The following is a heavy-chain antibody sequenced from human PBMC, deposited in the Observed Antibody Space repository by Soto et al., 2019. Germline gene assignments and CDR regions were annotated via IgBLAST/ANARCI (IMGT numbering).Heavy chain of an antibody. D-gene: IGHD2-15*01. CDR1: GFTFSSYA. Sequence: EVQLLESGGGLVQPGGSLRLSCAASGFTFSSYAMSWVRQAPGKGLEWVSAISGSGGSTYYADSVKGRFTISRDNSRTTLSLQMNSMRAEDTAVYYCAKDPSEGYCSGGSCSGVVYWGQGTLVTVSS. CDR2: ISGSGGST. V-gene: IGHV3-23*01. J-gene: IGHJ4*02. CDR3: AKDPSEGYCSGGSCSGVVY.